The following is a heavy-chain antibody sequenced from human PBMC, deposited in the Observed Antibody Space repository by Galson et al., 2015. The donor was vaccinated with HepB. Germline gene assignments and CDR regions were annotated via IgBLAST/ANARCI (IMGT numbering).Heavy chain of an antibody. Sequence: SVKVSCKASGYTFNTYGMNWVRQAPGQGLEWMGWINTNTGNPTYAQGFTGRFVFSLDTSVSTAYLQISSLKAEDTAVYYCARGRYCSSTSCYSWFDPWGRGTLVTVSS. CDR1: GYTFNTYG. CDR2: INTNTGNP. CDR3: ARGRYCSSTSCYSWFDP. J-gene: IGHJ5*02. V-gene: IGHV7-4-1*02. D-gene: IGHD2-2*02.